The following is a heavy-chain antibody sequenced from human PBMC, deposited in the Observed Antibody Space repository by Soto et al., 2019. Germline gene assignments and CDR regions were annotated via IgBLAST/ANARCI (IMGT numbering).Heavy chain of an antibody. CDR3: ARGNFGVVIMGFDY. CDR1: GGTISSGGYS. CDR2: IYHSGST. J-gene: IGHJ4*02. Sequence: QLQLQESGSGLVKPSQTLSLTCAVSGGTISSGGYSWSWIRQPPGKGLEWIGYIYHSGSTYYNPSLKSRVPISVDRSKNQFSPKLSSVTAADTAVYYCARGNFGVVIMGFDYWGQGTLVTVSS. D-gene: IGHD3-3*01. V-gene: IGHV4-30-2*01.